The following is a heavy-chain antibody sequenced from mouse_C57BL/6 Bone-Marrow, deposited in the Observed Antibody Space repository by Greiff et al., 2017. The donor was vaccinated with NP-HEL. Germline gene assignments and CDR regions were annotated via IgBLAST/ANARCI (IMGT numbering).Heavy chain of an antibody. CDR2: ISSGGDYI. CDR3: TRGEGLRGGYAMDY. D-gene: IGHD2-4*01. Sequence: EVNVVESGEGLVKPGGSLKLSCAASGFTFSSYAMSWVRQTPEKRLEWVAYISSGGDYIYYADTVKGRFTISRDNARNTLYLQMSSLKSEDTAMYYCTRGEGLRGGYAMDYWGQGTSVTVSS. CDR1: GFTFSSYA. V-gene: IGHV5-9-1*02. J-gene: IGHJ4*01.